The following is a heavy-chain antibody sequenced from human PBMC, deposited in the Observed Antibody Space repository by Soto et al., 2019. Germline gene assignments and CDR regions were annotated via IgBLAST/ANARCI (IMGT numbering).Heavy chain of an antibody. CDR1: GGSIGSYH. CDR2: VYYTGTT. Sequence: SETRSLTXTVSGGSIGSYHWSWVRQPPGKGLEWIASVYYTGTTNYNPSLGSRVTISIDAPENQISLKLTSVTAADTAFYYCARDTVLTGMFDFWGQGTLVTVSS. J-gene: IGHJ4*02. D-gene: IGHD4-17*01. CDR3: ARDTVLTGMFDF. V-gene: IGHV4-59*01.